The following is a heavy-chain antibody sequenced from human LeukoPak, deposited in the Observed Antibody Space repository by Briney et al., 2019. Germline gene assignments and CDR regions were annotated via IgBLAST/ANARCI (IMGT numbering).Heavy chain of an antibody. CDR3: ARGRDTAMVLDAFDI. Sequence: GGSLRLSCAASGFTFSSYGMHWVRQAPGKGLEWVAFIRYDGSNKYYADSVKGRFTISRDNSKNTLYLQMNSLRAEDTAVYYCARGRDTAMVLDAFDIWGQGTMVTVSS. CDR1: GFTFSSYG. V-gene: IGHV3-30*02. D-gene: IGHD5-18*01. CDR2: IRYDGSNK. J-gene: IGHJ3*02.